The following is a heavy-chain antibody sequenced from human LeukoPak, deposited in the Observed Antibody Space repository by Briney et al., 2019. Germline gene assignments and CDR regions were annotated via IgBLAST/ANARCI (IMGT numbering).Heavy chain of an antibody. CDR3: ASLGDTAMAVDY. V-gene: IGHV4-31*03. J-gene: IGHJ4*02. CDR1: GGSISSGAYY. CDR2: ISYSGST. D-gene: IGHD5-18*01. Sequence: SETLSLTCTVSGGSISSGAYYWSWIRQHPGKGLEWIGYISYSGSTYYNPSLKSRLTISVDTSKNQFSLKLSSVTAADTAVYYCASLGDTAMAVDYWGQGTLVTVPS.